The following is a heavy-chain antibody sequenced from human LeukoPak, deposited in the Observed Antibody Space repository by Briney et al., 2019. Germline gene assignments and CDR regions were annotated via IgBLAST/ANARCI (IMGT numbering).Heavy chain of an antibody. CDR3: ARVFRGRGYDPIYFDY. Sequence: SETLSLTCTVSGGSLSSYYWSWIRQPAGKGLEWIGRIYTSGSTNYNPSLKSRVTMSVDTSKNQFSLKLSSVTAADTAVYYCARVFRGRGYDPIYFDYWGQGTLVTVSS. D-gene: IGHD5-12*01. J-gene: IGHJ4*02. CDR1: GGSLSSYY. V-gene: IGHV4-4*07. CDR2: IYTSGST.